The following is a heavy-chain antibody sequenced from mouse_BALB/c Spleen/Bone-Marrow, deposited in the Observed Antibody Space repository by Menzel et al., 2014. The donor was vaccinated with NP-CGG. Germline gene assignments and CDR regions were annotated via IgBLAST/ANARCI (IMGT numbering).Heavy chain of an antibody. V-gene: IGHV5-17*02. CDR2: ISSGSSNI. CDR1: GFTFSSFG. J-gene: IGHJ4*01. CDR3: ARWGYYYAMDY. D-gene: IGHD2-2*01. Sequence: EVQVVESGGGLVQPGGSRKLSCAASGFTFSSFGMHWVRRAPEKGLEWVASISSGSSNINYADTVKGRFTISRDNPKNTLFLQMTSLRSEDTAMYYCARWGYYYAMDYWGQGTSVTVSS.